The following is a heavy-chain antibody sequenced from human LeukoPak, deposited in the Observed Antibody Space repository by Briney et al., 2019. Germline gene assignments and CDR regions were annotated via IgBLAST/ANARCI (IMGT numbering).Heavy chain of an antibody. J-gene: IGHJ4*02. Sequence: ASVKVSCKASGYTFTGYYMHWVRQAPGQGLEWMGRINPNSGGTNYAQKFQDRVTMTRDTSISTTYMDLSRLRSDDTAVYYCARDYEAVAGFDYWGQGTLVTVSS. CDR3: ARDYEAVAGFDY. V-gene: IGHV1-2*06. CDR2: INPNSGGT. D-gene: IGHD6-19*01. CDR1: GYTFTGYY.